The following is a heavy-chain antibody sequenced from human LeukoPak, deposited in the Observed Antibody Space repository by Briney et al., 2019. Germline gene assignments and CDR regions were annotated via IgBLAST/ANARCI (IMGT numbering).Heavy chain of an antibody. CDR1: GFNFRSYG. J-gene: IGHJ4*02. V-gene: IGHV3-21*04. CDR2: ISSGSNYI. D-gene: IGHD2/OR15-2a*01. CDR3: AKGSTTSGYYFDS. Sequence: GGSLRLSCAASGFNFRSYGMNWVRQSPGKGLEWVSSISSGSNYIYYADSVRGRFTISRDNAKDSVYLQMNSLRAEDTAVYFCAKGSTTSGYYFDSWGQGTLVTVSS.